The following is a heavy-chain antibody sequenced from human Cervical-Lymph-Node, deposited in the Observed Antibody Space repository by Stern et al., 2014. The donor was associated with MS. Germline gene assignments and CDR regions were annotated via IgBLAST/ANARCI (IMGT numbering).Heavy chain of an antibody. CDR3: AKGHYYDSSGRYSYNDY. CDR1: GFTFSSYG. D-gene: IGHD3-22*01. J-gene: IGHJ4*02. V-gene: IGHV3-30*18. Sequence: VQLVESGGGVVQPGRSLRLSCAASGFTFSSYGMHWVRQAPGKGLAWVAIIAYDGSDKYYGDSVKGRFTISRDNSKNTLYLQMNSLSPEDTAVYYCAKGHYYDSSGRYSYNDYWGQGTLVTVSS. CDR2: IAYDGSDK.